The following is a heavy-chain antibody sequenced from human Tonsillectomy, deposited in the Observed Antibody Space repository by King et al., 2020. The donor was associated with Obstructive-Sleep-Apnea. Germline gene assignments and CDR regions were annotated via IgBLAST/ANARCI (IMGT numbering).Heavy chain of an antibody. J-gene: IGHJ4*02. CDR2: MYYSGNT. CDR1: VDSISNYY. D-gene: IGHD5-12*01. CDR3: ARHRGVEDYGGYGDYFDY. V-gene: IGHV4-59*08. Sequence: VQLQESSPGLVKPSETLSLTCTVSVDSISNYYWSWIRQPPGKGLEWIGYMYYSGNTNYNPSLKSRVTISVDTSKIQFSLRLSSVTAADTAVYYCARHRGVEDYGGYGDYFDYWGQGTLVTVSS.